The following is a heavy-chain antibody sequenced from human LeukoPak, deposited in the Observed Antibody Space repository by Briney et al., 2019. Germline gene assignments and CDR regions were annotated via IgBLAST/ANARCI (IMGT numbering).Heavy chain of an antibody. CDR3: ARHRFRTMVRGVSFDY. CDR2: INHSGST. J-gene: IGHJ4*02. D-gene: IGHD3-10*01. Sequence: SETLSLTCADYGGSFSGYYWSWIRQPPGKGLEWIGEINHSGSTNYNPSLKSRVTISVDTSKNQFSLKLSSVTAADTAVYYCARHRFRTMVRGVSFDYWGQGTLVAVSS. V-gene: IGHV4-34*01. CDR1: GGSFSGYY.